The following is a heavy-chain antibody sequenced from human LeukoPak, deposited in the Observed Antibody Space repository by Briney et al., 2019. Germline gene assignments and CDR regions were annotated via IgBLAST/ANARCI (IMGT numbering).Heavy chain of an antibody. CDR1: GYTFTSYA. Sequence: ASVKVSCKASGYTFTSYAMNWVRQAPGQGLEWMGGIIPIFGTANYAQKFQGRVTITADESTSTAYMELSSLRSEDTAVYYCARGEDIVVVPAARFDWFDPWGQGTLVTVSS. CDR3: ARGEDIVVVPAARFDWFDP. D-gene: IGHD2-2*01. V-gene: IGHV1-69*13. CDR2: IIPIFGTA. J-gene: IGHJ5*02.